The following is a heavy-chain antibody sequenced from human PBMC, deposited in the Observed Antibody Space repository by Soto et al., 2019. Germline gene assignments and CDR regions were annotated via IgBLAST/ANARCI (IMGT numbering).Heavy chain of an antibody. J-gene: IGHJ6*02. D-gene: IGHD5-12*01. Sequence: QVQLVESGGGVVQPGRSLRLSCAASGFTFNNFAMHWVRQAPGTGLEWVAFISYDGTYKYYADSVRGRFTVYRDNSKSTLFLQMNSLKLEDTAVYVCANEVDVAFSSLQYGMDVWGQGTTVTVSS. CDR1: GFTFNNFA. CDR2: ISYDGTYK. CDR3: ANEVDVAFSSLQYGMDV. V-gene: IGHV3-30*14.